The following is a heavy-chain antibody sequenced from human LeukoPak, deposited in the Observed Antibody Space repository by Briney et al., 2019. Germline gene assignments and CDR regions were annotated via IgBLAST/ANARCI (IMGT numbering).Heavy chain of an antibody. Sequence: ASVKVSCKASGYTFTSYDINWVRQATGQGLEWMGWMNPNSGNTGYAQKFQGRVTMTRSTSISTAYMELSSLRSEDTAVYYCARGHYYDSSGYPIWFDPWGQGTLVTVSS. CDR1: GYTFTSYD. CDR2: MNPNSGNT. V-gene: IGHV1-8*01. D-gene: IGHD3-22*01. J-gene: IGHJ5*02. CDR3: ARGHYYDSSGYPIWFDP.